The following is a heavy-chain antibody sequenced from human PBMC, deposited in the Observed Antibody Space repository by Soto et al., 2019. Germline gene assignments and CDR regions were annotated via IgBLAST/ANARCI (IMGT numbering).Heavy chain of an antibody. CDR1: GGTFSSYA. CDR2: IIPIFGTA. CDR3: ARVPGITGTSNRGYYYGMDV. D-gene: IGHD1-20*01. J-gene: IGHJ6*02. Sequence: QVQLVQSGAEVKKPGSSVKVSCKASGGTFSSYAISWVRQAPGQGLEWMGGIIPIFGTANYAQKFQGRVTITADESTSTAYMELSSLRSEDTAVYYCARVPGITGTSNRGYYYGMDVWCQGTTVTVSS. V-gene: IGHV1-69*01.